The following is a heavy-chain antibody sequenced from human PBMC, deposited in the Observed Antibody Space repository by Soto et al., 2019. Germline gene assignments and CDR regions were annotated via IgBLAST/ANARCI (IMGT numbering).Heavy chain of an antibody. CDR1: GYSFTNYW. J-gene: IGHJ4*02. D-gene: IGHD5-12*01. CDR3: VRDSPIGSAFSGHDDIDS. Sequence: GESLKISCKGSGYSFTNYWIGWVRQMPGKGLEWMGIIYPGDSDTRYSPSFQGQVTISADKSISTAYMEVSSLRPEDTAMYYCVRDSPIGSAFSGHDDIDSWGQGTLVTVSS. V-gene: IGHV5-51*01. CDR2: IYPGDSDT.